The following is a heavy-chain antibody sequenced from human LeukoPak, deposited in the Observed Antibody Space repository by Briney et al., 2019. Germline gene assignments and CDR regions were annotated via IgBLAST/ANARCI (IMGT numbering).Heavy chain of an antibody. D-gene: IGHD5-18*01. CDR2: ISSSSSYI. J-gene: IGHJ4*02. CDR3: ARLKFWSGYSYGPDY. Sequence: GGSLRLSCAASGFTFSSYSMNWVRQAPGKGLEWVSSISSSSSYIYYADSVKGRFTISRDNAKNSLYLQMNSLRAEDTAVYYCARLKFWSGYSYGPDYWGQGTLVTVSS. CDR1: GFTFSSYS. V-gene: IGHV3-21*01.